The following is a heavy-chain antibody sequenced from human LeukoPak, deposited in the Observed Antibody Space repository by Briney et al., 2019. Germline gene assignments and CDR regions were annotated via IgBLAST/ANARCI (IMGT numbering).Heavy chain of an antibody. Sequence: ASVKVSCKASGGTFSSYAISWVRQAPGQGLEWMGGIIPIFGTANYAQKFQGRVTITADESTSIAYMELSSLRSEDTAVYYCAREPMVYASGWFDPWGQGTLVTVSS. J-gene: IGHJ5*02. D-gene: IGHD2-8*01. CDR3: AREPMVYASGWFDP. CDR1: GGTFSSYA. V-gene: IGHV1-69*13. CDR2: IIPIFGTA.